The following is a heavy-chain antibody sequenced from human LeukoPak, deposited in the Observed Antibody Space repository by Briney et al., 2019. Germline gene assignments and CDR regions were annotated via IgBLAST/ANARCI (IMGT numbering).Heavy chain of an antibody. CDR1: GFTFSSYA. D-gene: IGHD4-17*01. CDR2: ISFDGGNK. CDR3: AKFLRVTTVTTYDFDY. V-gene: IGHV3-30*18. Sequence: GGSLRLSCAASGFTFSSYAMHWVRQAPGKGLEWVADISFDGGNKYYADSVKGRFTISRDNSKNTLYLQMNSLRAEDTAVYYCAKFLRVTTVTTYDFDYWGQGTLVTVSS. J-gene: IGHJ4*02.